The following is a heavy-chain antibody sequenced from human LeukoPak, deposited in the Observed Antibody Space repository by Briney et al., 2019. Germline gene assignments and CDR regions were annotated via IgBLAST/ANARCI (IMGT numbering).Heavy chain of an antibody. Sequence: GGSLRLSCAASGFTFSSYAMSWVRQAPGKGLEWVSSISSSSSYIYYADSVKGRFTISRDNAKNSLYLQMNSLRAEDTAVYYCAKAGYGSGSQALDYWGQGTLVTVSS. J-gene: IGHJ4*02. CDR1: GFTFSSYA. CDR3: AKAGYGSGSQALDY. D-gene: IGHD3-10*01. V-gene: IGHV3-21*04. CDR2: ISSSSSYI.